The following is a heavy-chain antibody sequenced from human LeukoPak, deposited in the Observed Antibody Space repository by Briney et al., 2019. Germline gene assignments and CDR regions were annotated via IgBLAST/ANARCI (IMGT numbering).Heavy chain of an antibody. D-gene: IGHD6-19*01. CDR2: INHSGST. Sequence: SETLSLTCAVYGGSFSGYYWSWIRQPPGKGLEWIGEINHSGSTNYNPSLKSRVTISVDTSKNQFSLKLSSVTAADTAVYYCARETSSGWHQYWGQGTLVTVSS. CDR1: GGSFSGYY. J-gene: IGHJ4*02. CDR3: ARETSSGWHQY. V-gene: IGHV4-34*01.